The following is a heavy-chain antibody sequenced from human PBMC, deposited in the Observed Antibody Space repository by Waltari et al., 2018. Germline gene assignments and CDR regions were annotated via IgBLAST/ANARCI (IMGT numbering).Heavy chain of an antibody. V-gene: IGHV1-69*01. CDR3: ARGATSSGYDLDAELCY. J-gene: IGHJ4*02. CDR2: IIPIFGTA. CDR1: GGTFSSYA. Sequence: QVQLVQSGAEVKKPGSSVKVSCKASGGTFSSYAISWVRQAPGQGLEWMGGIIPIFGTANYAQKFQGRVTITADESTSTAYMERSSLRSEDTAVYYCARGATSSGYDLDAELCYWGQGTLVTVSS. D-gene: IGHD5-12*01.